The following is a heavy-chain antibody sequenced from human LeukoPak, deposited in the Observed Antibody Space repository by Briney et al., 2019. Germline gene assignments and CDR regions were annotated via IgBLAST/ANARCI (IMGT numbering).Heavy chain of an antibody. J-gene: IGHJ4*02. CDR1: GGSISSYY. D-gene: IGHD6-13*01. CDR3: ARHFWTAAATDY. V-gene: IGHV4-39*01. CDR2: IYYSGST. Sequence: SETLSLTCTDSGGSISSYYWGWIRQPPGKGLEWIGSIYYSGSTYYNPSLKSRVTISVDTSKNQFSLKLSSVTAADTAVYYCARHFWTAAATDYWGQGTLVTVSS.